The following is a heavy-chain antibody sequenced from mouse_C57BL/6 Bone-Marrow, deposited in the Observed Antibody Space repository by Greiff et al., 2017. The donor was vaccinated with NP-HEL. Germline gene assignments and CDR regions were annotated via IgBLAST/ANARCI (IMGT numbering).Heavy chain of an antibody. CDR1: GYKFTDYY. CDR3: ASLYSSNYPG. J-gene: IGHJ3*01. CDR2: IYPDNGGT. V-gene: IGHV1-19*01. Sequence: EVQLQQSGPVLVKPGASVKISCKASGYKFTDYYMNWVKQSHGKSLEWIGVIYPDNGGTSYNQKIMGKATLTVDKSSSTAYMELNSLTTEDSAVYYCASLYSSNYPGWGQGALVTVSA. D-gene: IGHD2-5*01.